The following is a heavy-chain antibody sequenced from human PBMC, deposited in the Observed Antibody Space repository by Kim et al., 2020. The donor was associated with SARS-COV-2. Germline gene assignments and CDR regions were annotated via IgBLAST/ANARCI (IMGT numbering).Heavy chain of an antibody. Sequence: SETLSLTCTVSGGFISSYYWSWIRQPPGKGPEYMGCIYYSGITNYNPSLKSRLSISLNTSTNQFSLKLTSVTAADTAIYYCARDATTTKAFDIWGQGTMVTVSS. V-gene: IGHV4-59*01. D-gene: IGHD1-1*01. J-gene: IGHJ3*02. CDR2: IYYSGIT. CDR3: ARDATTTKAFDI. CDR1: GGFISSYY.